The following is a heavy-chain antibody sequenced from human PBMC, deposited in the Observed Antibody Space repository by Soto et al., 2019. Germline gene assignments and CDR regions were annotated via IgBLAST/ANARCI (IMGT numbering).Heavy chain of an antibody. J-gene: IGHJ6*02. CDR2: IIPKFSAP. CDR1: GGTFSNFA. CDR3: GRDRVMRGNSYYYGMDV. Sequence: VLLEQSGAEVKKPGSSVKVSCKTSGGTFSNFAISWVRLAPGQGLEWMGVIIPKFSAPTYAQKFQGRVMITADESTSTAFMELRSLRSEDTAVYFCGRDRVMRGNSYYYGMDVWGQGTTVLVSS. D-gene: IGHD2-21*01. V-gene: IGHV1-69*12.